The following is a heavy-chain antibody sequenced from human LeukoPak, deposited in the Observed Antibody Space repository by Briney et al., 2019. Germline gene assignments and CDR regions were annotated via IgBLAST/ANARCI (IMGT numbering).Heavy chain of an antibody. V-gene: IGHV5-51*01. CDR2: IYPRDYGT. CDR1: GYSFTNFW. J-gene: IGHJ4*02. CDR3: ARPVNYGSGYFDY. Sequence: GESLKISCKVSGYSFTNFWIGWVRQMPGKGLEWIGIIYPRDYGTKYGPSFEGQVTISADRSITTAYLQWSSLKASDTAMYYCARPVNYGSGYFDYWGQGTLVTVSS. D-gene: IGHD3-10*01.